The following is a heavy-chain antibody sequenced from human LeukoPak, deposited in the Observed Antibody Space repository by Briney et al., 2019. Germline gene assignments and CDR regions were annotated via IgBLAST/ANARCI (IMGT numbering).Heavy chain of an antibody. CDR1: GFTFSSYA. D-gene: IGHD3-10*01. V-gene: IGHV3-23*01. CDR3: ANGSGKWNPPDY. Sequence: PGGSLRLSCAASGFTFSSYAMSWVRQAPGKGLEWVSAISGSGGSTYYADSVKGRFTISRDNSKNTLHLQMNSLRAEDTAVYYCANGSGKWNPPDYWGQGTLVTVSS. CDR2: ISGSGGST. J-gene: IGHJ4*02.